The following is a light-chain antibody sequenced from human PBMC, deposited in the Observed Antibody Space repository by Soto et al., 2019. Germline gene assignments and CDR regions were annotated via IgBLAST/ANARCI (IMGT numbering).Light chain of an antibody. CDR2: GAS. CDR1: QSVSSSH. Sequence: EIVLTQSPGTLSLSPGERATLSCRASQSVSSSHLAWYQQKPGQAPRILISGASSRATGIPDRFTGSGSGTDFTLTISRLEPEDFAVYYCQQYGSSPRTFGQGTKVEIK. V-gene: IGKV3-20*01. J-gene: IGKJ1*01. CDR3: QQYGSSPRT.